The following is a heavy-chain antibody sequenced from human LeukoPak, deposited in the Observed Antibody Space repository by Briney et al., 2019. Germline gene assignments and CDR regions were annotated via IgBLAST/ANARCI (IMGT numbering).Heavy chain of an antibody. CDR1: GFTFSSYG. J-gene: IGHJ4*02. D-gene: IGHD4-23*01. Sequence: HPGGSLRLSSAASGFTFSSYGMSWVRQAPGKGLDWVSVIHTDGSTYYADSVKGRFTISRDNSKNTMFLQMNTLRAEDTAVYYCARDRPYGGRGDFDYWGQGTLVTVSS. CDR2: IHTDGST. V-gene: IGHV3-66*01. CDR3: ARDRPYGGRGDFDY.